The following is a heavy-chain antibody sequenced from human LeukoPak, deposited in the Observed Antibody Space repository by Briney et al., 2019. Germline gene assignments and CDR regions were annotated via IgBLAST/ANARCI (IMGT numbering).Heavy chain of an antibody. D-gene: IGHD5-18*01. CDR3: ASRYRYGSFWSFDY. CDR1: GLIFSSYA. CDR2: ISGSGGST. V-gene: IGHV3-23*01. J-gene: IGHJ4*02. Sequence: GGSLRLSCAASGLIFSSYAMSWVRQAPGKGLEWVSGISGSGGSTYYADSVKGRFTISRDNSKNTLYLQMNSLRAEDTAIYYCASRYRYGSFWSFDYWGRGTLVTVSS.